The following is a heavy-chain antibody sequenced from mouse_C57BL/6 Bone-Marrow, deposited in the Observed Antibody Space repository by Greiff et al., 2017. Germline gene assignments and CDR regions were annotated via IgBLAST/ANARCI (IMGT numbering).Heavy chain of an antibody. J-gene: IGHJ3*01. D-gene: IGHD1-1*01. V-gene: IGHV1-72*01. Sequence: QVQLQQPGAELVKPGASVKLSCKASGYTFTSYWMHWVKQRPGRGLEWIGRIDPNSGGTKYNEKFKSKATLTVDKPSSTAYMQLSSLTSEDSAVYYCSSSNDCGSSYPFAYWGQGTLVTVSA. CDR1: GYTFTSYW. CDR3: SSSNDCGSSYPFAY. CDR2: IDPNSGGT.